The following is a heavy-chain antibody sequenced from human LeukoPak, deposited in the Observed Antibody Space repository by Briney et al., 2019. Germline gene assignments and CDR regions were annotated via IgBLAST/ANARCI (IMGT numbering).Heavy chain of an antibody. D-gene: IGHD3-10*01. CDR2: IYYSGST. V-gene: IGHV4-59*12. CDR3: AAARLSGFFPRS. Sequence: SETLSLTCTVSGGSISSYYWSWIRQPPGKGLEWIGYIYYSGSTNYNPSLKSRVTISVDTSKNQFSLKLSSVTAADTAVYYCAAARLSGFFPRSWGQGTLVTVSS. CDR1: GGSISSYY. J-gene: IGHJ4*02.